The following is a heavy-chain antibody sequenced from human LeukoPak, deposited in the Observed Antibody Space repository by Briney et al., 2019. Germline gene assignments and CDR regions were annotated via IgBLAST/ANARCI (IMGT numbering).Heavy chain of an antibody. D-gene: IGHD2-21*02. CDR2: ISSGGSTI. CDR1: GFTFSDYF. J-gene: IGHJ5*02. CDR3: ARVSSCGGDRYYGRGWFDP. Sequence: KAGGSLRLSCAASGFTFSDYFMTWIRQAPGKGLEWVAYISSGGSTIYYADSVKGRFTISRDNAKNSLYLQMNSLRAEDTAVYYCARVSSCGGDRYYGRGWFDPWGQGTLVTVSS. V-gene: IGHV3-11*04.